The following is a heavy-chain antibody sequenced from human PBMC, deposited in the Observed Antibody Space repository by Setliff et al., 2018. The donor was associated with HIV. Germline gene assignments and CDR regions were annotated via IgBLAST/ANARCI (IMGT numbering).Heavy chain of an antibody. CDR3: ARQMGSGSYDTGYYFDS. V-gene: IGHV4-39*01. CDR2: ITYSETT. CDR1: TVSITTTSDS. J-gene: IGHJ4*02. Sequence: SETLSLTCNVSTVSITTTSDSWAWIRQPPGKGLEWIGSISFSPGTGLEWIVGITYSETTSYNPTLNGRVTMSVDTSKNQFALDLSSVTAADTAVYFCARQMGSGSYDTGYYFDSWGQGTPVTVSS. D-gene: IGHD1-26*01.